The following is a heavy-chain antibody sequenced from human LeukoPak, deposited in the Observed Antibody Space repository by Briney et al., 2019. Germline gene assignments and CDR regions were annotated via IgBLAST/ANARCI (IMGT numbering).Heavy chain of an antibody. Sequence: PSETLSLTCTVSGGSSSSYYWSWIRQPAGKGLEWIGRIYPSGSSNYNPSPKSRVTMSVDTSKNQFSLHLSSVTAADTAMYYCARYTFSSGFDSWGQGTLVTVSS. CDR2: IYPSGSS. CDR3: ARYTFSSGFDS. CDR1: GGSSSSYY. J-gene: IGHJ4*02. V-gene: IGHV4-4*07. D-gene: IGHD2-2*02.